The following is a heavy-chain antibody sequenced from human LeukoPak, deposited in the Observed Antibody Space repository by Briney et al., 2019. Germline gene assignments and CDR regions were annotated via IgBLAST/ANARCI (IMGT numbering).Heavy chain of an antibody. CDR2: IRSKAYGGTT. J-gene: IGHJ4*02. CDR1: GFTFGDYA. V-gene: IGHV3-49*04. CDR3: TRDLYDFWSGYLLDY. D-gene: IGHD3-3*01. Sequence: GGSLRLSCTASGFTFGDYAMSWVRQAPGKGLEWVGFIRSKAYGGTTEYAASVKGRFTISRDDSKSIAYLQMNSLETEDTAVYYCTRDLYDFWSGYLLDYWGQGTLVTVSS.